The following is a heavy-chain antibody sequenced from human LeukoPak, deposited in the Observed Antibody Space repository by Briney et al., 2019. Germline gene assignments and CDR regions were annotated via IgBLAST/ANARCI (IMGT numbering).Heavy chain of an antibody. J-gene: IGHJ5*02. CDR2: INSDESST. V-gene: IGHV3-74*01. Sequence: QPGRSLRLSCAASGFTFSSYGMHWVRQAPGKGLVWVSRINSDESSTNYADSVKGRFTISRDNAKNTLYLQMNSLRAEDTAVYYCARARGLGYGDDVRWFDPWGQGTLVTVSS. CDR1: GFTFSSYG. CDR3: ARARGLGYGDDVRWFDP. D-gene: IGHD4-17*01.